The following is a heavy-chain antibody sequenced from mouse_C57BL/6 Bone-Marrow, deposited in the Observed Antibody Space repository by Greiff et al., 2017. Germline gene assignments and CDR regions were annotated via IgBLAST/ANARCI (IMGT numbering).Heavy chain of an antibody. CDR3: ASPFITTVVAHYAMDY. CDR2: INPSTGGT. Sequence: VQLQQSGPELVKPGASVKISCKASGYSFTGYYMNWVKQSPEKSLEWIGEINPSTGGTTYNQKFKAKATLTVDKSSSTAYMQLKSLTSEDSAVYYCASPFITTVVAHYAMDYWGQGTSVTVSS. J-gene: IGHJ4*01. D-gene: IGHD1-1*01. V-gene: IGHV1-42*01. CDR1: GYSFTGYY.